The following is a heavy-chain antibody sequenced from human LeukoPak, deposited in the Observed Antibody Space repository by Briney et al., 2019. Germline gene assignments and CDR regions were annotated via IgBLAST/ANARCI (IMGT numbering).Heavy chain of an antibody. V-gene: IGHV3-30-3*01. CDR1: GFTFSSYA. D-gene: IGHD3-3*01. J-gene: IGHJ3*02. CDR3: ARVRGAFDI. CDR2: ISYDGSNN. Sequence: GGSLRLSCAASGFTFSSYAMHWVRQAPGKGLEGVAVISYDGSNNYYAASVKGRFTISRDNSKNTLYLQMNSLRAEDSAVYYCARVRGAFDIWGQGTMVTVSS.